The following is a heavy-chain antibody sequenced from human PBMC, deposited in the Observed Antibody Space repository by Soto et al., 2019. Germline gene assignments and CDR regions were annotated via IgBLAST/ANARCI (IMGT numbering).Heavy chain of an antibody. CDR1: GGTFSSYT. CDR2: IIPILGIA. CDR3: ARSARISYCSCGSCYSEYYYYMDV. D-gene: IGHD2-15*01. V-gene: IGHV1-69*02. J-gene: IGHJ6*03. Sequence: QVQLVQSGAEVKKPGSSVKVSCKASGGTFSSYTISWLLQAPGQGLEWMGRIIPILGIANYEQKFQGRVTITADKSTSTAYIELSSLRSEDTAVYYCARSARISYCSCGSCYSEYYYYMDVWGKGNTVTVSS.